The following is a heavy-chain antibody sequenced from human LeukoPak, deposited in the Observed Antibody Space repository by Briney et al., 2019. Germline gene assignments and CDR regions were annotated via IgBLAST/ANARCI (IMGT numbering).Heavy chain of an antibody. Sequence: SETLSLTCTVSGDSITGYYFTWIRQPPGRGLEWIGYIYYSGSTNYNPSLKSRVTVSLDTSKNQVSLKMSSVAAADTAVYYCARGGPPYDFWSGYSFGPWGQGTLVTVSS. CDR2: IYYSGST. V-gene: IGHV4-59*01. D-gene: IGHD3-3*01. CDR1: GDSITGYY. CDR3: ARGGPPYDFWSGYSFGP. J-gene: IGHJ5*02.